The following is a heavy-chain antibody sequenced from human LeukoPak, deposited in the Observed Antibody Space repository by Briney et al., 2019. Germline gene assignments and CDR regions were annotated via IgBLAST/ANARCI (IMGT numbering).Heavy chain of an antibody. J-gene: IGHJ4*02. CDR3: ASDFTGRDDY. D-gene: IGHD2-8*02. V-gene: IGHV3-74*01. CDR1: GFTFSSYW. CDR2: MNTDGSRT. Sequence: PGGSLRLSCAASGFTFSSYWMHWVRQAPGKGLVWVSRMNTDGSRTDYADSVKGRFTISRDNAKNTLYLQMNSLGDEDTAVYSCASDFTGRDDYWGQGTLVTVSS.